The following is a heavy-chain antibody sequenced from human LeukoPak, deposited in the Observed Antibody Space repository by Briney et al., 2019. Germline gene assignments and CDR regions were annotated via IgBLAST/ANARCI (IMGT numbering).Heavy chain of an antibody. J-gene: IGHJ4*02. D-gene: IGHD3-10*01. CDR1: GGSISSSSYY. Sequence: KPSETLSPTCTVSGGSISSSSYYWGWIRQPPGKGLEWIGSIYYSGSTYYNPSLKSRVTISVDTSKNQFSLKLSPVTAADTAVYYCARHGRGYYGSGIFDYWGQGTLVTVSS. CDR3: ARHGRGYYGSGIFDY. CDR2: IYYSGST. V-gene: IGHV4-39*01.